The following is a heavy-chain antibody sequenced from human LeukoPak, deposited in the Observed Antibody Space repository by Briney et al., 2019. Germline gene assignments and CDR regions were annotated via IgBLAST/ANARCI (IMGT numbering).Heavy chain of an antibody. D-gene: IGHD3-10*01. CDR3: ARAFPDGSGSYYPRLKFYFDY. Sequence: GGSLRLSCAAPGFTFSSYWMSWVRQAPGKGLEWVANIKQDGSEKYYVDSVKGRFTISRDNAKNSLYLQMNSLRAEDTAVYYCARAFPDGSGSYYPRLKFYFDYWGQGTLVTVSS. J-gene: IGHJ4*02. CDR2: IKQDGSEK. V-gene: IGHV3-7*01. CDR1: GFTFSSYW.